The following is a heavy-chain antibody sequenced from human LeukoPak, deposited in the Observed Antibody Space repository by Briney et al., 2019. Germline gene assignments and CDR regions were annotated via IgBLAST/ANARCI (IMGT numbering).Heavy chain of an antibody. Sequence: ASVKVSYKASGYTFTSYDINWVRQAPGQGLEWMGWMNTNSGNTGYAQKFQGRVTMTRNTSISTAYMELSSLRSEDTAVYYCAREWHCSSTSCNNWFDPWGQGTLVTVSS. CDR1: GYTFTSYD. CDR3: AREWHCSSTSCNNWFDP. V-gene: IGHV1-8*01. CDR2: MNTNSGNT. J-gene: IGHJ5*02. D-gene: IGHD2-2*01.